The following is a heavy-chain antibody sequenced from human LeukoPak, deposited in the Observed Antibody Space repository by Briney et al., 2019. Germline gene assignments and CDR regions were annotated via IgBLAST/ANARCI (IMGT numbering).Heavy chain of an antibody. J-gene: IGHJ3*02. CDR3: AADAFDI. Sequence: GGSLRLSCAASGFTFSSYSMTCVRQAPGKGLEWVSSISSSSSYIYYADSVKGRFTFTRDNAKNSLYLQMNSLRAEDTAVYYCAADAFDIWGQGTMVTVSS. V-gene: IGHV3-21*01. CDR1: GFTFSSYS. CDR2: ISSSSSYI.